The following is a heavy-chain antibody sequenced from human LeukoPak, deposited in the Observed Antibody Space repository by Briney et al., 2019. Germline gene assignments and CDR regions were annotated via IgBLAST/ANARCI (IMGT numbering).Heavy chain of an antibody. Sequence: SETLSLTCTVSGGSISSYYWSWIRQPPGKGLEWIGYIYTSGSTNYNPSLKSRVTISVDTSKNQFSLKLSSVTAADTAMYYCARRGDGYNYFDYWGQGTLVTVSS. D-gene: IGHD5-24*01. CDR1: GGSISSYY. J-gene: IGHJ4*02. V-gene: IGHV4-4*09. CDR3: ARRGDGYNYFDY. CDR2: IYTSGST.